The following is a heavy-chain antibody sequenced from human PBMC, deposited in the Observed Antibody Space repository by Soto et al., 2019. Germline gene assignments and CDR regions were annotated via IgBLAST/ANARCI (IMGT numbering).Heavy chain of an antibody. Sequence: ASVKVSCKASGYTFTSYGISWVRQAPGQGLEWMGWISAYNGNTNYAQKLQGRGTMTTDTSTSTAYMELRSLRSDDTAVYYCAILWFPRGYCSSTSCSYYFDYWGQGTLVTVSS. D-gene: IGHD2-2*01. CDR2: ISAYNGNT. CDR1: GYTFTSYG. CDR3: AILWFPRGYCSSTSCSYYFDY. J-gene: IGHJ4*02. V-gene: IGHV1-18*01.